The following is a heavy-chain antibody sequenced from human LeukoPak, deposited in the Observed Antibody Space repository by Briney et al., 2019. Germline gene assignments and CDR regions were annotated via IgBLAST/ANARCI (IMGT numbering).Heavy chain of an antibody. J-gene: IGHJ4*02. CDR3: ARSRFGGSYHFDY. CDR2: IYSGGST. CDR1: GLSFNKDV. V-gene: IGHV3-53*01. D-gene: IGHD1-26*01. Sequence: GGSLRLSCVVSGLSFNKDVMSWFRQAPGKGLEWVSVIYSGGSTFYADSVKGRLTISRDNSKNTLYLQMNSLRAEDTAVYYCARSRFGGSYHFDYWGQGILVTVSS.